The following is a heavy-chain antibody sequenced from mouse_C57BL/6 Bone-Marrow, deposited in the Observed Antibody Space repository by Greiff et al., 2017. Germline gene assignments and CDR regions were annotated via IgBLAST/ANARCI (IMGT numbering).Heavy chain of an antibody. CDR2: IYPGDGDT. Sequence: QVHVKQSGPELVKPGASVKISCKASGYAFSSSWMNWVKQRPGKGLEWIGRIYPGDGDTNYNGKFKGKDTLTADKSSSTAYMQLSSLTSEDSAVYFCARGGYDAWFAYWGQGTLVTVSA. CDR1: GYAFSSSW. V-gene: IGHV1-82*01. D-gene: IGHD2-2*01. J-gene: IGHJ3*01. CDR3: ARGGYDAWFAY.